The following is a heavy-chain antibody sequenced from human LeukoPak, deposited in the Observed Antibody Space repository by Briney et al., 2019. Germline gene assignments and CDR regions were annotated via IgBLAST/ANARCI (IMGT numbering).Heavy chain of an antibody. D-gene: IGHD3-10*02. CDR2: ISSSGSTI. CDR1: GITFSSYE. CDR3: ARVMMVLFGELEKFDP. Sequence: GGSLRLSCAASGITFSSYEMNWVRQAPGKGLEWVSYISSSGSTIYYADSVKGRFTISRDNAKNSLYLQMNSLRAEDTAVYYCARVMMVLFGELEKFDPWGQGTLVTVSS. J-gene: IGHJ5*02. V-gene: IGHV3-48*03.